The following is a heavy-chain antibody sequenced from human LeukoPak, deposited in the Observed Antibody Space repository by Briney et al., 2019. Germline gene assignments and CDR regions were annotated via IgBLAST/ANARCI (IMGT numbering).Heavy chain of an antibody. CDR2: IYSSGTT. D-gene: IGHD3-10*01. Sequence: SETLSLTCTVSGGSISSYYWSWIRQPPGKGLEWIGNIYSSGTTNYNPSLKSRVTISMDTSKNQFSLKLSSVTAADTAVYYCARGKIWSPVYLSHWGQGTLVTVSS. J-gene: IGHJ4*02. V-gene: IGHV4-59*13. CDR1: GGSISSYY. CDR3: ARGKIWSPVYLSH.